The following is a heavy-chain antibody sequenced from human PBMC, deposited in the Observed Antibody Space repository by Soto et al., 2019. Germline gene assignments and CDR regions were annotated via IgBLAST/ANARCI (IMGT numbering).Heavy chain of an antibody. CDR3: ARILYSSGWGKGAFDI. Sequence: QVTLKESGPVLVKPTETLTLTCTVSGFSLSSARMGVSWIRQPPGKALEWLAHIFSNDEKSYSTSLKSRLTISKDTSKSQVVLTMTTMDPVDTATYYCARILYSSGWGKGAFDIWGQGTMVTVSS. D-gene: IGHD6-19*01. J-gene: IGHJ3*02. CDR1: GFSLSSARMG. V-gene: IGHV2-26*01. CDR2: IFSNDEK.